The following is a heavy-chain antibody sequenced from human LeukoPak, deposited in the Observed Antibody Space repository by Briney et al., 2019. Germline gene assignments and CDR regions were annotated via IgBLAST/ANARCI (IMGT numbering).Heavy chain of an antibody. J-gene: IGHJ3*02. CDR1: GYTFTSYY. CDR3: ARLYDAFDI. Sequence: ASVKVSCKASGYTFTSYYMHWVRQAPGQGLEWMGKINPSGATTSNAQKFQGRVTMTRDTSTSTVYMELSSLRSEDTAVYYCARLYDAFDIWGQGTMVTVSS. V-gene: IGHV1-46*01. CDR2: INPSGATT.